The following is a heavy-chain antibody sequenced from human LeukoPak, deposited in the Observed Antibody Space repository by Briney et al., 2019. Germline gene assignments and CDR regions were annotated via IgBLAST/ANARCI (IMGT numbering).Heavy chain of an antibody. CDR3: ARTYYEISTGYYSYFDY. J-gene: IGHJ4*02. Sequence: GASVKVSCKASGYTFTSYYMHWVRQAPGQGLEWMGVINPSRGSTSYAQKFQGRVTMTRDTSTSTVYMELSSLRSEDTAVYYCARTYYEISTGYYSYFDYWGQGTLVTVSS. CDR2: INPSRGST. V-gene: IGHV1-46*01. D-gene: IGHD3-9*01. CDR1: GYTFTSYY.